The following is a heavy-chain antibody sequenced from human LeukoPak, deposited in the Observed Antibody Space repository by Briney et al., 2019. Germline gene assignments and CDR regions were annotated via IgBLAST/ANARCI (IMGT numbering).Heavy chain of an antibody. Sequence: SETLSLTCTVSGGSISSSYYWGWIRQPPRKGLEWIGSLYYTGSTYYNPSLKSRVTISVDTSKNQFSLRLSPVTAADTAVYYCARITSDWPHYYMDVWGKGTTVTVSS. J-gene: IGHJ6*03. CDR2: LYYTGST. CDR1: GGSISSSYY. D-gene: IGHD6-19*01. CDR3: ARITSDWPHYYMDV. V-gene: IGHV4-39*01.